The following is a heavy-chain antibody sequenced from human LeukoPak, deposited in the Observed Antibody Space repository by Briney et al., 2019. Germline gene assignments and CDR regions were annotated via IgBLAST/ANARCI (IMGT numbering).Heavy chain of an antibody. CDR1: GGSFNNYY. Sequence: SETLSLTCAVYGGSFNNYYWSWFRQPPGKGLEWIGEVNHSGATNYNPSLKSRVTISADTSKNQFSLKLSSVTAADTAIYYCARHEGYHHDSSGPNYAFDIWGQGTMVTVSS. CDR3: ARHEGYHHDSSGPNYAFDI. J-gene: IGHJ3*02. V-gene: IGHV4-34*01. D-gene: IGHD3-22*01. CDR2: VNHSGAT.